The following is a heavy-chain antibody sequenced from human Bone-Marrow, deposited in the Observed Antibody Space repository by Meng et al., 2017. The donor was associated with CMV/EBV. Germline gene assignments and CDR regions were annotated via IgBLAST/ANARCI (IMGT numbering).Heavy chain of an antibody. CDR3: ARGEREAPQ. Sequence: VKVSCKESGTTFTRFYINWVRQAPGQGLEWMGMISPSGGSTRNSQRFQGRFTMTSDTSTSTVYMELSSLRSEDTAVYYCARGEREAPQWGQGTLVTVSS. D-gene: IGHD1-1*01. CDR1: GTTFTRFY. V-gene: IGHV1-46*01. J-gene: IGHJ4*02. CDR2: ISPSGGST.